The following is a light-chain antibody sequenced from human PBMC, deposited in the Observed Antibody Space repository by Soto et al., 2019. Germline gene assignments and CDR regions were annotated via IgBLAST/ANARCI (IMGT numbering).Light chain of an antibody. Sequence: EVVMTQSPVTLSVSPGERATLSCRASQSVSSNLAWYQQKPGQAPRLLIYGASSRATGIPDRFSGSGSGTDFTLTISRLEPEDFAVYYCQQYGSSPRTFGQGTKVDIK. J-gene: IGKJ1*01. V-gene: IGKV3-20*01. CDR1: QSVSSN. CDR3: QQYGSSPRT. CDR2: GAS.